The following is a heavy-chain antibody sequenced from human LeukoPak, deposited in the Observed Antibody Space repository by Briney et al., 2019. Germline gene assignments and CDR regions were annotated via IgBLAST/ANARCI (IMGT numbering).Heavy chain of an antibody. CDR1: GFTFSSYG. V-gene: IGHV3-30*02. J-gene: IGHJ4*02. D-gene: IGHD5-24*01. CDR3: AKRRDGYSLG. CDR2: IRYDGSNK. Sequence: GGSLRLSCAASGFTFSSYGMHWVRQAPGKGLEWVAFIRYDGSNKYYADSVKGRFTISRDNSKNTLYLQMNILRADDPAVYYCAKRRDGYSLGWGQGTLVTVSS.